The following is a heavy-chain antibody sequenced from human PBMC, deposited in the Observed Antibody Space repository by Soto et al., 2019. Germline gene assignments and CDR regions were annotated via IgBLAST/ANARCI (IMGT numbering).Heavy chain of an antibody. CDR1: GGSFNDYY. V-gene: IGHV4-34*01. CDR3: ARSGRRFDY. J-gene: IGHJ4*02. CDR2: INHTGHT. D-gene: IGHD3-10*01. Sequence: QVQLQQWGAGLLKPSETLSLTCAVYGGSFNDYYWSWIRQPPGKGLEWIGEINHTGHTNYNPSLKSRVTISVDTSKNQVSLQLSSVTAADTAVYYCARSGRRFDYWGQGILVAVSS.